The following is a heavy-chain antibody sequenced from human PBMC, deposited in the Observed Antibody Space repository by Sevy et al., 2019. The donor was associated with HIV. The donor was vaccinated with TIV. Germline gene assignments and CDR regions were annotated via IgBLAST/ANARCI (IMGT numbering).Heavy chain of an antibody. D-gene: IGHD3-22*01. J-gene: IGHJ4*02. CDR3: ATTKDYYESCGSPFDY. V-gene: IGHV1-24*01. Sequence: ASVKVSCKVSGYRLSQLSMHWVRQAPGKGLEWMGSFDPEDDETIYGQNFQGRVAMTEDTSTDTAYMELSTLRSEDTAVYYCATTKDYYESCGSPFDYWGQGTLVTVSS. CDR1: GYRLSQLS. CDR2: FDPEDDET.